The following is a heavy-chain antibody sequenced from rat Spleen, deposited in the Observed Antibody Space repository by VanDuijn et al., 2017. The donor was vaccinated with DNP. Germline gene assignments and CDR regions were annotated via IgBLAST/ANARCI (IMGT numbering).Heavy chain of an antibody. CDR3: ARLGRLRPYWYFDF. D-gene: IGHD1-11*01. CDR2: ILYDGSRT. CDR1: GFTFSHYY. J-gene: IGHJ1*01. V-gene: IGHV5-22*01. Sequence: VQLVESGEHLVQPGGSMKLSCAASGFTFSHYYMAWVRQAPTKGLDWVATILYDGSRTYYRDSVKGRCTISRDDAESSLYLQMNSLKSEDTATYYCARLGRLRPYWYFDFWGPGTMVTVSS.